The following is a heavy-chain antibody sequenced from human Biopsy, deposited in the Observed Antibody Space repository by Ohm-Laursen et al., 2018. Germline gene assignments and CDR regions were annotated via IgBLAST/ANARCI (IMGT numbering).Heavy chain of an antibody. Sequence: GSLRLSCAAFGFTFSSYAMTWVRQAPGKGLEWVSVINTSGGSTHYAVSVKGRFTISRDNSKNTLYLRMNSLRAEDTAVYYCAKPADSYGSEFYFDYWGQGTLVTVSP. D-gene: IGHD4-17*01. J-gene: IGHJ4*02. CDR2: INTSGGST. V-gene: IGHV3-23*01. CDR1: GFTFSSYA. CDR3: AKPADSYGSEFYFDY.